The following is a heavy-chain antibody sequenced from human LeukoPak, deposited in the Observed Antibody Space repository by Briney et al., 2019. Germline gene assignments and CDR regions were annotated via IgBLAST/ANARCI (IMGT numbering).Heavy chain of an antibody. CDR2: IIPIFGTA. Sequence: ASVKVSCKASGGTFISYAISWVRQAPGQGLEWMGGIIPIFGTANYAQKFQGRVTIAADESTSTAYMELSSLRSEDTAVYYCASADTAMVPFDYWGQGTLVTVSS. CDR1: GGTFISYA. D-gene: IGHD5-18*01. CDR3: ASADTAMVPFDY. V-gene: IGHV1-69*13. J-gene: IGHJ4*02.